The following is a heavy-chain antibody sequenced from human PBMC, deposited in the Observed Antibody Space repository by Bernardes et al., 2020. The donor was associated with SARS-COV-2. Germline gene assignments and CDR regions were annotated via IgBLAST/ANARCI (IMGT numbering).Heavy chain of an antibody. D-gene: IGHD3-22*01. CDR1: GGSISSSNYY. CDR3: TKSQNSLYDSSRYYYY. CDR2: IYYSGST. Sequence: SETLSLTCTVSGGSISSSNYYWGWIRQPPGKGLEWIGSIYYSGSTYYNPSLKSRVTISVDTSKNQFSLKMSSVTAEDTAIYYCTKSQNSLYDSSRYYYYWGQGTLVTVSS. J-gene: IGHJ4*02. V-gene: IGHV4-39*07.